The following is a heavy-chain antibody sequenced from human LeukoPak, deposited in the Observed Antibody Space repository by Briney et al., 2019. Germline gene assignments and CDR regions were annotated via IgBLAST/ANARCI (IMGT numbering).Heavy chain of an antibody. CDR1: GGSISSYY. D-gene: IGHD5-18*01. V-gene: IGHV4-59*01. J-gene: IGHJ4*02. CDR3: ARNTGYSYGIRVRYYFDY. Sequence: SETLSLTCTASGGSISSYYWSWIRQPPGKGLEWIGYIYYSGSTNYNPSLKSRVTISVDTSKNQFSLKLSSVTAADTAVYYCARNTGYSYGIRVRYYFDYWGQGTLVTVSP. CDR2: IYYSGST.